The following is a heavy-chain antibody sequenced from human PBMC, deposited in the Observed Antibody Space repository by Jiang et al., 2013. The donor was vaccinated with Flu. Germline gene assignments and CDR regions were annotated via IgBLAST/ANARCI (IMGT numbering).Heavy chain of an antibody. J-gene: IGHJ4*02. CDR3: AKDAGRGYDILTGYRFDY. Sequence: GLVQPGRSLRLSCAASGFTFDDYAMHWVRQAPGKGLEWVSGISWNSGSIGYADSVKGRFTISRDNAKNSLYLQMNSLRAEDTALYYCAKDAGRGYDILTGYRFDYWGQGTLVTVSS. CDR2: ISWNSGSI. D-gene: IGHD3-9*01. CDR1: GFTFDDYA. V-gene: IGHV3-9*01.